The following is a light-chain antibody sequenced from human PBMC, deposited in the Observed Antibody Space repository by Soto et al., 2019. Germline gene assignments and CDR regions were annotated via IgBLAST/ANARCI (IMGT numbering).Light chain of an antibody. CDR2: EVS. Sequence: QSALTQPASVSGSPGQSITISCTGTSSDVGGYNYVSWYQHHPGKPPKLMIYEVSNRPSGVSNRFSGSKSGNTASLTISGRLAQDEADYYCCSYTSSSTLVFGTGTKLTVL. V-gene: IGLV2-14*01. J-gene: IGLJ1*01. CDR3: CSYTSSSTLV. CDR1: SSDVGGYNY.